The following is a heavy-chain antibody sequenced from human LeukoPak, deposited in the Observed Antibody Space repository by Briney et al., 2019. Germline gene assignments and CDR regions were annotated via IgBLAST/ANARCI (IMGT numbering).Heavy chain of an antibody. J-gene: IGHJ4*02. CDR2: IEYSRST. D-gene: IGHD3-22*01. CDR3: ARDSGYYDSSPSWCAR. Sequence: TLSLTCSVSGRSTSIGGYYWRWIRQHPGKGLEWIWYIEYSRSTYHNPSLKSGVTMSVDTSKRQFSLKLRSAAAADTGVYYCARDSGYYDSSPSWCARGGEGTLVTVS. V-gene: IGHV4-31*03. CDR1: GRSTSIGGYY.